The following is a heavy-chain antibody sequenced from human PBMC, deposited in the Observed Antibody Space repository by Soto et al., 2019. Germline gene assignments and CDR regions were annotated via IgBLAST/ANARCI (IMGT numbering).Heavy chain of an antibody. V-gene: IGHV3-23*01. J-gene: IGHJ4*02. CDR1: GFSFSDTV. Sequence: EVQLLESGGGLVQPGGSLRLYCAASGFSFSDTVMSWVRQAPGKGLEWVSAISTSGTTTIYADSVRGRFTISRDNSRNTLYLQMNSLRAEDTAVYYCAKPERSEYWGQGTLVTVSS. CDR2: ISTSGTTT. CDR3: AKPERSEY.